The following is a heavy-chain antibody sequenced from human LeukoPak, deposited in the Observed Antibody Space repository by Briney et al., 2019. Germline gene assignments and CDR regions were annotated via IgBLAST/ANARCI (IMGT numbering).Heavy chain of an antibody. Sequence: PGGSLRLSCAASGFTFSSYGMHWVRQAPGKGLEWVAVISYDGSNKYYADSVKGRFTISRDNSKNTLYLQMNSLRAEDTAVYYCAEGGEMATNWGQGTLVTVSS. V-gene: IGHV3-30*18. CDR2: ISYDGSNK. J-gene: IGHJ4*02. CDR3: AEGGEMATN. D-gene: IGHD5-24*01. CDR1: GFTFSSYG.